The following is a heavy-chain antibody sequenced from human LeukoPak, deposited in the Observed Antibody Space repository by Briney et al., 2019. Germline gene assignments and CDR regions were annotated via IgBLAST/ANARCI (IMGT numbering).Heavy chain of an antibody. Sequence: ASVKVSCKASGYTFTSYYMHWVRQAPGQGLEWMGIINPSGGSTSYAQKFQGRVTMTRDMSTGTVYMELSSLRSEDTAVYYCARGLRDGYNQPSINYDYWGQGTLVTVSS. CDR1: GYTFTSYY. J-gene: IGHJ4*02. CDR3: ARGLRDGYNQPSINYDY. D-gene: IGHD5-24*01. V-gene: IGHV1-46*01. CDR2: INPSGGST.